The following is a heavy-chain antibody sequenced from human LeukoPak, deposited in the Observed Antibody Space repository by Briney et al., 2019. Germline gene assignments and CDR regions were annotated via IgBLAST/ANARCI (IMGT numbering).Heavy chain of an antibody. CDR1: GGSIGNSTYY. CDR2: IYYSGST. V-gene: IGHV4-39*07. CDR3: ARDYDYYDSSGQWGAFDI. D-gene: IGHD3-22*01. J-gene: IGHJ3*02. Sequence: PSETLSLTCNVSGGSIGNSTYYWGWIRQPPGKGLEWIGSIYYSGSTYYNTSLKSRVTISVDTSKNQFSLKMSSVTAADTAVYYCARDYDYYDSSGQWGAFDIWGQGTMVIVSS.